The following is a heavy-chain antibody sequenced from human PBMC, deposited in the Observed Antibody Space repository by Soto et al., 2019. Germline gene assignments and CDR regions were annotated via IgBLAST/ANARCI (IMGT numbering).Heavy chain of an antibody. CDR1: GFTFSSYA. V-gene: IGHV3-30-3*01. CDR3: AREGALGWFDP. D-gene: IGHD3-16*01. J-gene: IGHJ5*02. Sequence: WGSLRLSCAASGFTFSSYAMHWVRQAPGKGLEWVAVISYDGSNKYYADSVKGRFTISRDNSKNTLYLQMNSLRAEDTAVYYCAREGALGWFDPWGQGTLVTVSS. CDR2: ISYDGSNK.